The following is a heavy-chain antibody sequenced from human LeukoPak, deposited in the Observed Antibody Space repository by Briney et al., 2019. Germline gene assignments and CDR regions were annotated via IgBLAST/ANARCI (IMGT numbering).Heavy chain of an antibody. CDR1: GGPFSGYY. V-gene: IGHV4-34*01. J-gene: IGHJ6*03. D-gene: IGHD2-2*01. Sequence: SETLSLTCAVYGGPFSGYYWNWIRQSPGKGLEWIGEINHRGSTNYNPSLKSRVTILVDTSKNQLSLKLRSVTAADTAVYYCARGGRVRYCSSTSCRYYMDVWGKGTTVTVSS. CDR2: INHRGST. CDR3: ARGGRVRYCSSTSCRYYMDV.